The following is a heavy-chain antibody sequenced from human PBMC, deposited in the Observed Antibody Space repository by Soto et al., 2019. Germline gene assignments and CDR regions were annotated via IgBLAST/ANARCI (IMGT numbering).Heavy chain of an antibody. Sequence: QAGGSLRLSCAVSGLTFSSFAMNWVRQAPGKGLEWVSYISSSGSTMYYTDSVKGRFTIFRDNAKNLLYLQMNSLSAEDTAVYYCARLVGVVPDWFDPWGQGTLVTVSS. CDR3: ARLVGVVPDWFDP. J-gene: IGHJ5*02. CDR2: ISSSGSTM. V-gene: IGHV3-48*03. CDR1: GLTFSSFA. D-gene: IGHD3-3*01.